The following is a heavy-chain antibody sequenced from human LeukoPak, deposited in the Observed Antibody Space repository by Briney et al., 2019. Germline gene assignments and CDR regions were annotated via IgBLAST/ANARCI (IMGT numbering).Heavy chain of an antibody. Sequence: GGSLRLSCAASGFTFSNAWMSWVRQAPGKGLEWVARIKAKTDGGTTDYAAPVKGRFTISRDDSMNTLYLQMDSLKTGDTAVYYCATDVPSPLAQIDYWGRGTPVTVSS. CDR2: IKAKTDGGTT. CDR1: GFTFSNAW. D-gene: IGHD1-14*01. J-gene: IGHJ4*02. CDR3: ATDVPSPLAQIDY. V-gene: IGHV3-15*01.